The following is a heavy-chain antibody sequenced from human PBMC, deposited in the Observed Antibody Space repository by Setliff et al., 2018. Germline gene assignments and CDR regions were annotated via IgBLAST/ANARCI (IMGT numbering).Heavy chain of an antibody. CDR2: VYYSGMT. D-gene: IGHD4-17*01. Sequence: SETLSLTCTVSGDSVSSSRFYWAWIRQPPGKGLEWIGNVYYSGMTYSNPSLASRLTISVDTAKNQFSLKLSSVTAADTAVYYCARPHDYGDYSLYVWGKGTTVTVSS. CDR3: ARPHDYGDYSLYV. V-gene: IGHV4-39*01. CDR1: GDSVSSSRFY. J-gene: IGHJ6*04.